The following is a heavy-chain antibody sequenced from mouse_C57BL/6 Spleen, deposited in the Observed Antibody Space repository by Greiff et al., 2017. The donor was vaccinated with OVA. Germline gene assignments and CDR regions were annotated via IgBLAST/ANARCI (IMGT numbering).Heavy chain of an antibody. Sequence: QVQLKESGPGLVAPSQSLSITCTVSGFSLTSYGVHWVRQPPGKGLEWLVVIWSDGSTTYNSALKSSLSTSKDNSKSQVFLQKNSLQTDNTAMYYGARHDDYEDYYAIDYWGQGTSVTVSS. V-gene: IGHV2-6-1*01. CDR1: GFSLTSYG. D-gene: IGHD2-4*01. CDR3: ARHDDYEDYYAIDY. CDR2: IWSDGST. J-gene: IGHJ4*01.